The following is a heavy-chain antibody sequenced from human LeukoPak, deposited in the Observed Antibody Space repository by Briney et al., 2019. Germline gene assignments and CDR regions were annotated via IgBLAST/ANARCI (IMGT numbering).Heavy chain of an antibody. CDR1: GYSFNSYW. Sequence: GESLKISCKTSGYSFNSYWIGWVRQMPGKGLEWMGIIFPSDSDSRSSPSFRGQVTISADKSISTAYLQWSSLKASDTAMYYCARRFSAAAGFDIWGQGTMVTVSS. V-gene: IGHV5-51*01. CDR2: IFPSDSDS. D-gene: IGHD6-13*01. J-gene: IGHJ3*02. CDR3: ARRFSAAAGFDI.